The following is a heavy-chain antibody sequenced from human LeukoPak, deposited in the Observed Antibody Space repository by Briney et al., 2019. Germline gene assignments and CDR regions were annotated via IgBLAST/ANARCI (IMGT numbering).Heavy chain of an antibody. D-gene: IGHD3-10*01. CDR2: IWYDGSNK. J-gene: IGHJ3*01. Sequence: PGGSLRLSCSASGFTFSRFGMHWVRQAPGKGLEWVAVIWYDGSNKYYADSVKGRFTISRDNSKNTLYLQMNSLRPENTAVYYCAREQYYYGSGTEAFAFWGQGTMVTVSS. V-gene: IGHV3-33*01. CDR3: AREQYYYGSGTEAFAF. CDR1: GFTFSRFG.